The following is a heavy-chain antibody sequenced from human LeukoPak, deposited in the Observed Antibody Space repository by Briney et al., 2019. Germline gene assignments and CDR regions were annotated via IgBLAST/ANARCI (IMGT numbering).Heavy chain of an antibody. CDR2: IWYDGSNK. CDR3: ASNGAERWPGMGGY. Sequence: GGSLRLSCAASGFTFSSYGMHWVRQAPGKGLEWVAVIWYDGSNKYYADSVKGRFTISRDNSKNTLYLQMNSLRAEDTAVFYCASNGAERWPGMGGYWGQGTLVTVSS. V-gene: IGHV3-33*01. CDR1: GFTFSSYG. D-gene: IGHD6-19*01. J-gene: IGHJ4*02.